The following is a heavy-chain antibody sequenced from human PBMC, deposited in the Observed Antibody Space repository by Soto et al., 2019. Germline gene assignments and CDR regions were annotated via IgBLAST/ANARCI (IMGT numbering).Heavy chain of an antibody. D-gene: IGHD2-8*01. J-gene: IGHJ6*02. CDR1: GYSFTSYW. CDR2: IYPGDSDT. Sequence: PGESLKISCKGSGYSFTSYWIGWVRQMPGKGLEWMGIIYPGDSDTRYSPSFQGQATISADKSISTAYLQWSSLKASDTAMYYCARLSRYCTIGVCYTGGYYYYGMDVWGQGTTVTVSS. CDR3: ARLSRYCTIGVCYTGGYYYYGMDV. V-gene: IGHV5-51*01.